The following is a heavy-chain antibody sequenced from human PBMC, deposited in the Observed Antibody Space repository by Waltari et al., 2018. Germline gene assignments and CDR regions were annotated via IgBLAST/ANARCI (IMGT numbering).Heavy chain of an antibody. CDR2: IYYSGST. D-gene: IGHD4-17*01. CDR3: ARDLGPLRGVGYYYYYYGMDV. CDR1: GGSISSHY. V-gene: IGHV4-59*11. J-gene: IGHJ6*02. Sequence: QVQLQESGPGLVKPSETLSLTCTVSGGSISSHYWSWIRQPPGKGLGWIGYIYYSGSTNYNPSLKSRVTISVDTSKNQFSLKLSSVTAADTAVYYCARDLGPLRGVGYYYYYYGMDVWGQGTTVTVSS.